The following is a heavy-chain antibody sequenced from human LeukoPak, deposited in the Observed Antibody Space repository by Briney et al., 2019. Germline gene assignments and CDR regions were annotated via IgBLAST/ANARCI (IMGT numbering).Heavy chain of an antibody. Sequence: KSSETLSLTFTVSGGSISSYWWSWIRQPAGKGLEWIGRIYTSGSTNYNPSLKSRVTISVDKSKNQFSLKLSSVTAADTAVYYCATGGIGYSYFDLCGRGTLVTVSS. J-gene: IGHJ2*01. CDR3: ATGGIGYSYFDL. V-gene: IGHV4-4*07. CDR1: GGSISSYW. CDR2: IYTSGST. D-gene: IGHD2-8*02.